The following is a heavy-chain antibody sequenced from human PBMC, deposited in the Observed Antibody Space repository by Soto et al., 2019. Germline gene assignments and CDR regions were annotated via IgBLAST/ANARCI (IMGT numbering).Heavy chain of an antibody. CDR1: GGSISSSSYY. D-gene: IGHD3-22*01. Sequence: SETLSLTCTVSGGSISSSSYYWGWIRQPPGKGLEWIGSIYYSGSTYYNPSLKSRVSISVDTSKNQFSLKLSSVTAADTAVYYCARHYGGYYYPYYYGMDVWGQGTTVTVSS. V-gene: IGHV4-39*01. CDR2: IYYSGST. J-gene: IGHJ6*02. CDR3: ARHYGGYYYPYYYGMDV.